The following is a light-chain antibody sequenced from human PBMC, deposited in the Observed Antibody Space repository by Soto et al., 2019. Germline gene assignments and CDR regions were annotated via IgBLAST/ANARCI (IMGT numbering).Light chain of an antibody. V-gene: IGKV3-20*01. CDR3: QQYGSSLLT. J-gene: IGKJ4*01. Sequence: EIVLTQSPGTLSLSPGERATLSCRTSQSVSSNYLAWYQQKPGQAPRLLIYDASSRATGIPERFSGSGSGKDLTLTISRLEPEDFEVYYCQQYGSSLLTVGGGVKGDI. CDR2: DAS. CDR1: QSVSSNY.